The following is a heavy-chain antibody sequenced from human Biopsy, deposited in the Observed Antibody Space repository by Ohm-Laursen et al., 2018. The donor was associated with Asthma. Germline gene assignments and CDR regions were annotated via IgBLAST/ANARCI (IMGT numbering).Heavy chain of an antibody. CDR1: PGSINDYY. V-gene: IGHV4-59*01. D-gene: IGHD6-13*01. CDR2: VHSSGST. Sequence: GTLSLTCTVSPGSINDYYWNWIRQFPGKGLEWVGYVHSSGSTRFNPSLKSRVTVSVDTSVDQVSLKLSSVSAADTAIYYCARATSTWSQSGPHFFDHGGPGTLVTVSS. J-gene: IGHJ5*02. CDR3: ARATSTWSQSGPHFFDH.